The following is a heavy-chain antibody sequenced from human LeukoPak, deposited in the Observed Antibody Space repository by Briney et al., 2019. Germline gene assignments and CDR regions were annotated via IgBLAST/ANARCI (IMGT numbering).Heavy chain of an antibody. J-gene: IGHJ4*02. D-gene: IGHD5-18*01. CDR1: GFTFSSYS. CDR2: ISSSSSYT. Sequence: GGSLRLSCAASGFTFSSYSMNWVRQAPGKGLEWVSSISSSSSYTYYADSVKGRFTISRDNAKNSLYLQMNSLRAEDTAVYYCASGDTAMVTLDYWGQGTLVTVSS. CDR3: ASGDTAMVTLDY. V-gene: IGHV3-21*01.